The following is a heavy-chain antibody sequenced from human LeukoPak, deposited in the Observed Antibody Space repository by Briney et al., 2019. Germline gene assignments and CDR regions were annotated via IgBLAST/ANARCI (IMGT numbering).Heavy chain of an antibody. V-gene: IGHV3-48*01. D-gene: IGHD3-22*01. J-gene: IGHJ6*02. Sequence: GGSLRLSCAASGFTFSSYSMNWVRQAPGKGMEWVSYISSSSSTIYYADSVKGRFTISRDNAKNSLYLQMNSLRAEDTAVYYCARDLVVVIALYYHGMDVWGQGTTVTVSS. CDR2: ISSSSSTI. CDR3: ARDLVVVIALYYHGMDV. CDR1: GFTFSSYS.